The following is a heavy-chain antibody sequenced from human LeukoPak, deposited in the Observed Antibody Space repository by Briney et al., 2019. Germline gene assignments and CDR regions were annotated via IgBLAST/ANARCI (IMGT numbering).Heavy chain of an antibody. J-gene: IGHJ6*02. CDR1: GFTFDDYA. V-gene: IGHV3-9*01. CDR2: ISWNSGSI. Sequence: QPGRSLRLSCAASGFTFDDYAMHWVRQAPGKGLEWVSGISWNSGSIGYADSVKGRFTVSRDNAKNSLYLQMNSLRAEDTALYYCAKDWSRDWLGNGMDVWGQGTTVTVSS. CDR3: AKDWSRDWLGNGMDV. D-gene: IGHD3-9*01.